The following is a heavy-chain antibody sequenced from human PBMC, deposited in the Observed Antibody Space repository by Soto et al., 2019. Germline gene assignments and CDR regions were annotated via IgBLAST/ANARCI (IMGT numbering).Heavy chain of an antibody. CDR1: GGSISSGDYY. J-gene: IGHJ6*02. Sequence: QVQLQESGPGLVKPSQTLSLTCTVSGGSISSGDYYWSWIRQHPGKGLEWIGYIYYSGSTYYNPSLKSRVTISVDTSKNQFSLKLSSVTAADTAVYYCAIDLVHYDSWGGMDVWGQGTTVTVSS. CDR2: IYYSGST. D-gene: IGHD3-3*01. CDR3: AIDLVHYDSWGGMDV. V-gene: IGHV4-31*03.